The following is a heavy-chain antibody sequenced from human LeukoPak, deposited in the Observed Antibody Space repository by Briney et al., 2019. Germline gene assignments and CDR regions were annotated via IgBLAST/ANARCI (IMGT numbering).Heavy chain of an antibody. V-gene: IGHV3-30-3*01. Sequence: GGSLRLSCAASGFTLSSYAMHWVRQAPGKGLEWVAVISYDGSNKYYADSVKGRFTISRDNSKNTLYLQMNSLRAEDTAVYYCAREDDSSGYHTLPDAFDIWGQGTMVTVSS. CDR3: AREDDSSGYHTLPDAFDI. J-gene: IGHJ3*02. CDR2: ISYDGSNK. CDR1: GFTLSSYA. D-gene: IGHD3-22*01.